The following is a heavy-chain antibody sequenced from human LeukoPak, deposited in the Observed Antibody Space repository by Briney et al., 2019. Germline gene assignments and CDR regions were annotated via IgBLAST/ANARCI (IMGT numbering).Heavy chain of an antibody. CDR3: ARQGAAGKYYYYYMDV. CDR1: GFTFTNYW. V-gene: IGHV5-51*01. CDR2: IYPGDSDT. J-gene: IGHJ6*03. Sequence: HGESLKISCQGSGFTFTNYWIAWVRQMPGKGLEWMGIIYPGDSDTRYSPSFQGQVTISADKSINTAYLEWSSLKASDTAIYYCARQGAAGKYYYYYMDVWGKGTTVTVSS. D-gene: IGHD6-13*01.